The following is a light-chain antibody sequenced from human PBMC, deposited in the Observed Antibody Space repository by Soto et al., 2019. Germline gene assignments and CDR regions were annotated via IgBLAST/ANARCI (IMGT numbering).Light chain of an antibody. CDR3: QQYGISVS. J-gene: IGKJ1*01. CDR2: GAS. V-gene: IGKV3-20*01. Sequence: EIVLTQSPGTLSLSPGERATLSCRASQSVTSSYLAWYQQIPGQAPRLLIYGASSRATGIPDRFSGGGSGTDFTLTISRLEPEDFAVYYCQQYGISVSFGQGTKVDIK. CDR1: QSVTSSY.